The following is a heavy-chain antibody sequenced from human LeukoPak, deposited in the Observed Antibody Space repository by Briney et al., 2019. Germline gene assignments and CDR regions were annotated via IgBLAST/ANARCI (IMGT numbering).Heavy chain of an antibody. J-gene: IGHJ5*02. D-gene: IGHD3-10*01. CDR3: ARGYYYGSGSYYPFDP. CDR1: GYSFTSYW. Sequence: GESLMIFCKGSGYSFTSYWIGCVRRMPAGGLEWMVIIYPGDSDTRYSPSFQGRVTISADKSINTAYLQWSSLKASDTAMYYCARGYYYGSGSYYPFDPWGQGTLVTVSS. V-gene: IGHV5-51*01. CDR2: IYPGDSDT.